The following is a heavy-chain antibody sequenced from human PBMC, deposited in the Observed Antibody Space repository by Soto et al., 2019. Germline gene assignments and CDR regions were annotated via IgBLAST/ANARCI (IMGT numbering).Heavy chain of an antibody. J-gene: IGHJ3*02. V-gene: IGHV4-59*08. Sequence: SETLSLTCTVSGGSISSYYWSWIRQPPGKGLEWIGYIYYSGSTSYNPSLKSRVTISVDTSKNQFSLKLSSVTAADTAVYYCGRQLVRSDAFDIWGQGTMVTVSS. CDR2: IYYSGST. CDR3: GRQLVRSDAFDI. D-gene: IGHD6-6*01. CDR1: GGSISSYY.